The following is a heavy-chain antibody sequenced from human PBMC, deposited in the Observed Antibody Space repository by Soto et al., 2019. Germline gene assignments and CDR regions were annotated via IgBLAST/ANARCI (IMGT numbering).Heavy chain of an antibody. CDR2: ISATGGLK. V-gene: IGHV3-23*01. CDR3: AREVGAPSGWLDP. Sequence: GGSLRLSCAASGFTFTNYAMTWVRQSPGKGLQWVSGISATGGLKYYADSVQGRFTISRDNSKNTLYLQMDNLRDDDTAIYYCAREVGAPSGWLDPWGQGTQVTVS. D-gene: IGHD1-26*01. J-gene: IGHJ5*02. CDR1: GFTFTNYA.